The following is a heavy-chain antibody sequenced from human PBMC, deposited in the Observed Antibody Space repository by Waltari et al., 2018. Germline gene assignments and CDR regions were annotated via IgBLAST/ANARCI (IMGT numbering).Heavy chain of an antibody. J-gene: IGHJ4*02. CDR1: GYTFTGYY. CDR3: GYSGYSSSWYDY. CDR2: INPKRGGT. Sequence: QVQLVQSGAEVKKPGASVKVSCKASGYTFTGYYMHWVRQAPGQGLEWMGWINPKRGGTNDEQKFKGRVTMTRDTSISTAYMELSRLRSDDTAVYYCGYSGYSSSWYDYWGQGTLVTVSS. V-gene: IGHV1-2*02. D-gene: IGHD6-13*01.